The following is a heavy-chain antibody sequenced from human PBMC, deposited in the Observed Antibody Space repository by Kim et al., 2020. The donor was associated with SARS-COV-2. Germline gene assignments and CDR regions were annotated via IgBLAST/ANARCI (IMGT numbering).Heavy chain of an antibody. CDR1: GYTFTGYY. D-gene: IGHD1-26*01. CDR2: INPNSGGP. Sequence: ASVKVSCRASGYTFTGYYMHWVRQAPGHGLEWMGLINPNSGGPNYAQKFQGRVTMTRDTSISPAYMELSSLRSDDTAMYYCARVPILGPTGDFDYWGQGTLVTVSS. V-gene: IGHV1-2*06. J-gene: IGHJ4*02. CDR3: ARVPILGPTGDFDY.